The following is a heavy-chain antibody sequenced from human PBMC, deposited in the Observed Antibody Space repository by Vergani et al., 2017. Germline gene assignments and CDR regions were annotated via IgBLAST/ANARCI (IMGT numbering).Heavy chain of an antibody. CDR1: GYTFTSYG. Sequence: QVQLVQSGAEVKKPGASVKVSCKASGYTFTSYGISWVRQAPGQGLEWMGWISAYNGNTNYAQKLQGRVTMTTDTSTSTAYMELSSLRSEDTAVYYCARDSYDSSGYYQWGIGYWGQGTLVTVSS. D-gene: IGHD3-22*01. V-gene: IGHV1-18*01. CDR2: ISAYNGNT. CDR3: ARDSYDSSGYYQWGIGY. J-gene: IGHJ4*02.